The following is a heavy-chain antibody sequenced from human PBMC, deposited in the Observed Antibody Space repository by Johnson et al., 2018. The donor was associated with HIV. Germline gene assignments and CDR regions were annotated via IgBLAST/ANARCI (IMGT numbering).Heavy chain of an antibody. V-gene: IGHV3-66*01. J-gene: IGHJ3*02. Sequence: VQLVESGGGLVQPGGSLRLSCAASGFTVSSNYINWVRQAPGKGLECVSGIYSGGRTYYADSVKGRFTISRDNSKNTLYLQMNSLRAEDTALYYCARNLINPWIQGGNDALDIWGQGTMVTVPS. CDR1: GFTVSSNY. CDR3: ARNLINPWIQGGNDALDI. D-gene: IGHD3-10*01. CDR2: IYSGGRT.